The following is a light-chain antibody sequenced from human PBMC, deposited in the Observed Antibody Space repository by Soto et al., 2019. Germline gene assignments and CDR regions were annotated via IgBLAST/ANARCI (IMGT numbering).Light chain of an antibody. CDR1: QSINTW. CDR3: QQYNDYPRT. CDR2: KTS. J-gene: IGKJ4*01. V-gene: IGKV1-5*03. Sequence: DIQMTQSPSTLSASVGDRVTITCRASQSINTWLAWYQLKPGKAPKLLIYKTSSLESGVPSKFSGSGSGTEFTLTISSLQPDDFATYYCQQYNDYPRTFGGGTKVEIK.